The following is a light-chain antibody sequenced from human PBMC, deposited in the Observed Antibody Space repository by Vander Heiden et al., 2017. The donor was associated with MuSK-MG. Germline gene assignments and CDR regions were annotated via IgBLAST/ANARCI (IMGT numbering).Light chain of an antibody. CDR2: KAS. CDR1: QSISSW. V-gene: IGKV1-5*03. CDR3: QQYNSYSQLT. Sequence: DIQMTQSPSTLSASVGDRVTITCRASQSISSWLAWYQQKPGKAPKLLIYKASSLESGVPSRFSGSGYGTEFTLTISSLQPDDFAPYYCQQYNSYSQLTFGGGTKVEIK. J-gene: IGKJ4*01.